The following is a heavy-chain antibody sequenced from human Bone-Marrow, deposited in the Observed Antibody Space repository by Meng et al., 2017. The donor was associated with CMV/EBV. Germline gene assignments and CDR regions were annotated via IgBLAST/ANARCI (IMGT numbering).Heavy chain of an antibody. V-gene: IGHV3-30-3*01. J-gene: IGHJ3*02. CDR2: ISYDGSNK. CDR1: GFTFSRYT. CDR3: ARGYYYDSSGYSLRAFDI. D-gene: IGHD3-22*01. Sequence: GESLKISCAASGFTFSRYTMHWVRQAPGKGLEWVAFISYDGSNKNYADSVKGRFTISRDNSKNTLYLQMNSLRAEDTAVYYCARGYYYDSSGYSLRAFDIWGQGTLVTVS.